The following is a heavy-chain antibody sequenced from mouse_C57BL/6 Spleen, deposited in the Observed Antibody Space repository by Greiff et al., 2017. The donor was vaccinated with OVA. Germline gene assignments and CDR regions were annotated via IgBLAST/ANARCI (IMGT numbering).Heavy chain of an antibody. Sequence: VQLQQSGPELVKPGASVKIPCKASGYTFTDYNMDWVKQSHGKSLEWIGDINPNNGGTIYNQKFKGKATLTVDKSSSTAYMELRSLTSEDTAVYYCARDYGSSYGYAMDYWGQGTSVTVSS. CDR3: ARDYGSSYGYAMDY. J-gene: IGHJ4*01. V-gene: IGHV1-18*01. CDR1: GYTFTDYN. CDR2: INPNNGGT. D-gene: IGHD1-1*01.